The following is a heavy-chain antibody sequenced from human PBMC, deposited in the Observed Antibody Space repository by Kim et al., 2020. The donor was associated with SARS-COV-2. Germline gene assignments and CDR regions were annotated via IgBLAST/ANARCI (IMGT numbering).Heavy chain of an antibody. D-gene: IGHD1-1*01. J-gene: IGHJ6*02. Sequence: GGSLRLSCEDSGFIFGSYAMNWVRQAPGKGLEWISYISSSGSSINIADSVEGRFTVSRDNAKNSLHLQMNSLTDADTAVYYCARVIGWRQLDHIYAMDVWGQGTTVTVS. V-gene: IGHV3-48*02. CDR2: ISSSGSSI. CDR3: ARVIGWRQLDHIYAMDV. CDR1: GFIFGSYA.